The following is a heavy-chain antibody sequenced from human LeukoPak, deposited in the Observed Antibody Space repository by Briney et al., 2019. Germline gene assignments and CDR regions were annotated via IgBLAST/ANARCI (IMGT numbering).Heavy chain of an antibody. Sequence: SVKVSCKASGGTFSSYAISWVRQAPGQGLEWMGGIIPIFGTANYAQKFQGRVTITTDESTSTAYMELSSLRSEDTAVYYCARAYCSGDCYSVHFDYLGQGTLVTVSP. J-gene: IGHJ4*02. CDR1: GGTFSSYA. CDR3: ARAYCSGDCYSVHFDY. V-gene: IGHV1-69*05. CDR2: IIPIFGTA. D-gene: IGHD2-21*02.